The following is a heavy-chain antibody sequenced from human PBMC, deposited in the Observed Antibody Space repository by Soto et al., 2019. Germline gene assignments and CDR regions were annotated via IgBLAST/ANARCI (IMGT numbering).Heavy chain of an antibody. Sequence: QVQLVQSGAEVKKPGSSVKVSCKASGGTFSSYAISWVRQAPGQGLEWMGGIIPIFGTANYAQKFQGRVTITADESTRTAYMDLSSLRSEDTAVYYCASGSTIFVVAHPPYYYYGMDVWGQGTTVTVSS. CDR2: IIPIFGTA. V-gene: IGHV1-69*12. CDR1: GGTFSSYA. D-gene: IGHD3-3*01. CDR3: ASGSTIFVVAHPPYYYYGMDV. J-gene: IGHJ6*02.